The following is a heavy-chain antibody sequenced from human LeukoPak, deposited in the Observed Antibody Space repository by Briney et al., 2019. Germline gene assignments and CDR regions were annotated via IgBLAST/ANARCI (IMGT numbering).Heavy chain of an antibody. CDR2: INPSGGST. CDR1: GYTFTTYY. CDR3: ARAPPGMTMGPGDY. V-gene: IGHV1-46*01. D-gene: IGHD6-13*01. J-gene: IGHJ4*02. Sequence: ASVKVSCKASGYTFTTYYMHWVRQAPGQGLEWMGIINPSGGSTTYAQKFQGRVTITADESTSTAYMELSSLRSEDTAVYYCARAPPGMTMGPGDYWGQGALVIVSS.